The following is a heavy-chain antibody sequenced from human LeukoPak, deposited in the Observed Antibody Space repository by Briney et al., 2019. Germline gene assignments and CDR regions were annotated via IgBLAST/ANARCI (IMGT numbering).Heavy chain of an antibody. Sequence: GASVKVSCKASGYTFTSYDINWVRQATGQGLEWMGWMNPNSGNTGYAQKFQGRVTITRNTSISTAYMELSSLRSEDTAVYYCARVSNAYGSGGFDPWGQGTLVTVSS. J-gene: IGHJ5*02. CDR1: GYTFTSYD. D-gene: IGHD3-10*01. V-gene: IGHV1-8*03. CDR2: MNPNSGNT. CDR3: ARVSNAYGSGGFDP.